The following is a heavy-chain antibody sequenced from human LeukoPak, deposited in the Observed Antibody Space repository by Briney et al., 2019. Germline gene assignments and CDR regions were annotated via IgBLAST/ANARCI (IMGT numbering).Heavy chain of an antibody. CDR2: IIPILGIA. D-gene: IGHD3-22*01. Sequence: SVKVSCKASGYTFTSYDINWVRQAPGQGLEWMGRIIPILGIANYAQKFQGRVTITADKSTSTAYMELSSLRSEDTAVYYCARGGMIVVEYYFDYWGQGTLVTVSS. CDR1: GYTFTSYD. CDR3: ARGGMIVVEYYFDY. V-gene: IGHV1-69*04. J-gene: IGHJ4*02.